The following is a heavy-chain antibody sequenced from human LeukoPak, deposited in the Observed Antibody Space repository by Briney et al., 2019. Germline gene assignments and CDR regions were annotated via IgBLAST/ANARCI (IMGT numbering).Heavy chain of an antibody. D-gene: IGHD6-13*01. J-gene: IGHJ4*02. Sequence: ASVKVSCKASGYTFTSSGITWVRQAPVQGLEWMGWISPYNGNSNYAQKFQGRVTMTTDTSTSTAYIELKSLRFDDTAVYYCARSFWCSYSNSCELAYWGQGTLVTVSS. CDR3: ARSFWCSYSNSCELAY. CDR2: ISPYNGNS. V-gene: IGHV1-18*01. CDR1: GYTFTSSG.